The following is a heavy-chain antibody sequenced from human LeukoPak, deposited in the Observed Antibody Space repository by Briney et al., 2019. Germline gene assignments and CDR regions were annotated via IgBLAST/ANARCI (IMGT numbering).Heavy chain of an antibody. D-gene: IGHD1-26*01. CDR1: GESLSKYY. CDR2: INHRGST. CDR3: ASSVGSTDY. J-gene: IGHJ4*02. Sequence: SETLSLTCAVYGESLSKYYWTWIRQSPGKGLEWIGEINHRGSTNLNPSHKSRVTLSVDTSKHQFSLKLTSMTAADAAVYYCASSVGSTDYWGQGTLVTVSS. V-gene: IGHV4-34*01.